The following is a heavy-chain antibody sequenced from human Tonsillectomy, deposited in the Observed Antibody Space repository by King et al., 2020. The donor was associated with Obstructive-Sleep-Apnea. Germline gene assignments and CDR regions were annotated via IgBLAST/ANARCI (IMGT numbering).Heavy chain of an antibody. D-gene: IGHD5-18*01. J-gene: IGHJ4*02. CDR2: SYNTGNT. V-gene: IGHV4-31*03. CDR1: GASISSGGYY. CDR3: ARGGPEGGYSYGFDY. Sequence: VQLQESGPGLVRPSQTLSLTCSVSGASISSGGYYWSWIRQHPGKGLEWIGYSYNTGNTYYNPSLHRRVTLSLDTSANHFSLNLSSVTAADTALYYCARGGPEGGYSYGFDYWGQGTLVTVSS.